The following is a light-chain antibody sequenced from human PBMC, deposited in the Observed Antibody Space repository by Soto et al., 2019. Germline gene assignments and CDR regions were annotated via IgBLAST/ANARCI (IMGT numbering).Light chain of an antibody. CDR3: QQRSNGFT. J-gene: IGKJ3*01. V-gene: IGKV3-11*01. CDR2: DAS. Sequence: EIVLTQSPATLSLSPGERATLSCRASQSVSSYLAWYQQKPGQAPRLLIYDASNRATGIPARFSGSGSGTDFTLTISSLEPEDFAVYHCQQRSNGFTFGPGTKVDIK. CDR1: QSVSSY.